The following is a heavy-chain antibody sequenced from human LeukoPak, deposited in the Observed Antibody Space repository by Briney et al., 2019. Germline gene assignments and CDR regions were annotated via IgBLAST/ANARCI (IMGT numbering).Heavy chain of an antibody. CDR3: AKVGYYYDSSGPSEDAFDI. CDR1: GFTFDDYA. D-gene: IGHD3-22*01. V-gene: IGHV3-43*02. J-gene: IGHJ3*02. Sequence: GGSLRLSCAASGFTFDDYAMHWVRQAPGKGLEWVSLISGDGGSTYYADSVKGRFTISRDSSKNSLYLQMNSLRTEDTALYYCAKVGYYYDSSGPSEDAFDIWGQGTMVTVSS. CDR2: ISGDGGST.